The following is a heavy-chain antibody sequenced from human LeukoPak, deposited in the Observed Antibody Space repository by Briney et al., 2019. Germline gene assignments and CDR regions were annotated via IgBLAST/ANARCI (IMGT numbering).Heavy chain of an antibody. V-gene: IGHV3-30*02. CDR1: GFTFSNYA. Sequence: GGSLRLSCAASGFTFSNYAMSWVRQAPGKGLEWVAFIRYDGSNKYYADSVKGRFTISRDNSKNTLYLQMNSLRAEDTAVYYCAREGPGGYSGYDENNWFDPWGQGTLVTVSS. CDR3: AREGPGGYSGYDENNWFDP. D-gene: IGHD5-12*01. J-gene: IGHJ5*02. CDR2: IRYDGSNK.